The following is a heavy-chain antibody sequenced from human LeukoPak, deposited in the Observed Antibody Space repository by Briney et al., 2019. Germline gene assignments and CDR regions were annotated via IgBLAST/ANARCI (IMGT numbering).Heavy chain of an antibody. V-gene: IGHV4-34*01. D-gene: IGHD6-6*01. CDR2: TNHSGST. Sequence: SETLSLTCAVYGGSFSGHYWSWIRQPPGKGLEWIGETNHSGSTNYNPSLKSRVTISVDTSKNQFSLKLSSVTAADTAVYYCAREEQLVFDYWGQGTLVTISS. CDR1: GGSFSGHY. CDR3: AREEQLVFDY. J-gene: IGHJ4*02.